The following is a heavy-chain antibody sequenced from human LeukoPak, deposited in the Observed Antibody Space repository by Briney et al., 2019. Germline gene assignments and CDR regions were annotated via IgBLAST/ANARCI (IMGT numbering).Heavy chain of an antibody. Sequence: GASVKVSCKASGYTFTSYDINWVRQATGQGLEWMGWMNPNSGNTGYAQKFQGRVTMTRNTSISTAYMELSSLRSEDTAVYYCARGSLKSSDGYKSFDYWGQGTLVTVSS. V-gene: IGHV1-8*01. J-gene: IGHJ4*02. CDR1: GYTFTSYD. CDR3: ARGSLKSSDGYKSFDY. CDR2: MNPNSGNT. D-gene: IGHD5-24*01.